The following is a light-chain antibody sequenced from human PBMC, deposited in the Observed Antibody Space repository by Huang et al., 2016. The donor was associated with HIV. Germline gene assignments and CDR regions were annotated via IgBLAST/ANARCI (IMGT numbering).Light chain of an antibody. Sequence: EIVLTQSPGTLSLSHGEIATLSCRASQSVSSSYLAWYQQKPGQAPSLLIYAASSRATGIPDRFSGSGSGTDFTLTISRLEPEDFAVYYCQQYGGSPLYTFGQGTKLEIK. CDR1: QSVSSSY. V-gene: IGKV3-20*01. CDR2: AAS. J-gene: IGKJ2*01. CDR3: QQYGGSPLYT.